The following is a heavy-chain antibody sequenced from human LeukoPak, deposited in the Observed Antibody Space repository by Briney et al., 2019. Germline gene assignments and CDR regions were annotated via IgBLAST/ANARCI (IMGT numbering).Heavy chain of an antibody. CDR2: ISSSDTTT. Sequence: PGGSLRLSCAASGFTFSSYEMNWVRQAPGKGLEWVSYISSSDTTTYYTDSVKGRFTISRDNAKNSLYLQMNSLRAEDTAVYYCAGRPRNGYRIDYWGQGNLVTVSS. CDR3: AGRPRNGYRIDY. D-gene: IGHD5-18*01. J-gene: IGHJ4*02. V-gene: IGHV3-48*03. CDR1: GFTFSSYE.